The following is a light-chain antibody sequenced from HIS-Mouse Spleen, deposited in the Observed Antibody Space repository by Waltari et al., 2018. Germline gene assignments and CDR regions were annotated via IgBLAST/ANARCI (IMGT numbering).Light chain of an antibody. CDR3: YSTDSSGNHRV. V-gene: IGLV3-10*01. CDR2: EDS. CDR1: ALPQKY. J-gene: IGLJ2*01. Sequence: SYELTQPPSVSVSPGQTARTTRPGEALPQKYAYLYQQKSGQAPVLVIYEDSKRPSGIPERFSGSSSGTMATLTISGAQVEDEADYYCYSTDSSGNHRVFGGGTKLTVL.